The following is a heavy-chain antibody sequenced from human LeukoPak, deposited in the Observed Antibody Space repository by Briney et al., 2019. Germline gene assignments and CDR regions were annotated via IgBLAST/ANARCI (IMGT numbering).Heavy chain of an antibody. CDR3: ARDYYHGMDV. V-gene: IGHV4-59*01. CDR1: GGSISSYY. Sequence: PSETLSLTCTVSGGSISSYYWSWIRQPPGKGLEWIGYIYYSGSTNYNPSLKSRVTISVDTSKNQFSLKLSSVTAADTAVYYCARDYYHGMDVWGQGTTVTVSS. CDR2: IYYSGST. J-gene: IGHJ6*02.